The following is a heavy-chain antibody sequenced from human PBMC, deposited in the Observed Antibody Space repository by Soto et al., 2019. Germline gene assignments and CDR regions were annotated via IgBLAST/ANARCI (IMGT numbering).Heavy chain of an antibody. CDR2: IKSKVEGGAT. CDR1: GFTFSNAW. V-gene: IGHV3-15*01. CDR3: ATDLPTAGAGELDY. J-gene: IGHJ4*02. Sequence: ELQLVESGGGFVEPGGSLRLSCAASGFTFSNAWMNWVRQAPGKGLEWIGHIKSKVEGGATDYVAPVKGRFSISRDDSKNTVSLQMNSLKTEDTAVYYCATDLPTAGAGELDYWGQGTLVTVSS. D-gene: IGHD6-19*01.